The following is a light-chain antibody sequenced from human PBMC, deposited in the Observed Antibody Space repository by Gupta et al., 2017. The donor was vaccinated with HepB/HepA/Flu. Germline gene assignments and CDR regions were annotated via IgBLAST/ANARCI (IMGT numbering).Light chain of an antibody. CDR2: WAS. V-gene: IGKV4-1*01. CDR3: QQYSISS. Sequence: DSVMTQSPDSLAVSLCERATINCKSSQSVLYSSNNKNYLAWYQQKPGQPPKLLIYWASNRESAVYVRFSGRGTVTYFTLTSCRLQDEDVDVYYRQQYSISSFGQGTKVEIK. CDR1: QSVLYSSNNKNY. J-gene: IGKJ1*01.